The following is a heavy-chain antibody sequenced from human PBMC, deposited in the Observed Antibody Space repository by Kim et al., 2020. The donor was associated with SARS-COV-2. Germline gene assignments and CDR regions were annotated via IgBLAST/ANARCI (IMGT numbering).Heavy chain of an antibody. D-gene: IGHD4-17*01. CDR2: ISGSGGTT. J-gene: IGHJ4*02. V-gene: IGHV3-23*01. CDR3: AKGFFYSYDYGGNCFEY. CDR1: GFTFSSYA. Sequence: GGSLRLSCAASGFTFSSYAMSWVRQAPGRGLEWVSTISGSGGTTYYTHSVKGRFTISRDNSRDNSNNTLYLQMNSLRAEDTAVYYCAKGFFYSYDYGGNCFEYWGQGTLVTVSS.